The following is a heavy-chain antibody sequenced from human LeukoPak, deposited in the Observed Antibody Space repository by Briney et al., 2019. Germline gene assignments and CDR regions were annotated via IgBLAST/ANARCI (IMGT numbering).Heavy chain of an antibody. Sequence: GGSLRLSCAASGVIVNINYMSWVRQAPGKGLEWVSVMYSDGGTYYADSVKGRFTISRDNSKNTLYLQMNSLRAEDTAVYYCARDSAYCRGDCYTANWGQGTLVTVSS. D-gene: IGHD2-21*01. CDR3: ARDSAYCRGDCYTAN. CDR2: MYSDGGT. V-gene: IGHV3-66*02. CDR1: GVIVNINY. J-gene: IGHJ4*02.